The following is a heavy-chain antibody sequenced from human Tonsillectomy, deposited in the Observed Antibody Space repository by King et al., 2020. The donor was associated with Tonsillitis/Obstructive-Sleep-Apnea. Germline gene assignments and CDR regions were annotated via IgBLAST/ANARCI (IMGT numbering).Heavy chain of an antibody. J-gene: IGHJ6*02. Sequence: VQLVQSGAEVRKPGASVKVSCKASGYTFTSYGISWVRQAPGQGLEWMGWISPHNGNTNYAQKLQGRVTMTTDTSTSTAYMEVRSLRSDDTAVYDCAREGIAARDYYYYYAMDVWGQGTRDTVSS. CDR3: AREGIAARDYYYYYAMDV. D-gene: IGHD6-6*01. CDR1: GYTFTSYG. CDR2: ISPHNGNT. V-gene: IGHV1-18*01.